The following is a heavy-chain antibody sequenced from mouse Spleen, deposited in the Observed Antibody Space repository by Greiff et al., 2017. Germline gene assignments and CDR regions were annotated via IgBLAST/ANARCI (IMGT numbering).Heavy chain of an antibody. Sequence: VKLQQPGAELVKPGASVKLSCKASGYTFTSYWMQWVKQRPGQGLEWIGEIDPSDSYTNYNQKFKGKATLTVDTSSSTAYMQLSSLTSEDSAVYYCARRGQLGLAWFAYWGQGTLVTVSA. CDR2: IDPSDSYT. V-gene: IGHV1-50*01. D-gene: IGHD3-1*01. CDR3: ARRGQLGLAWFAY. CDR1: GYTFTSYW. J-gene: IGHJ3*01.